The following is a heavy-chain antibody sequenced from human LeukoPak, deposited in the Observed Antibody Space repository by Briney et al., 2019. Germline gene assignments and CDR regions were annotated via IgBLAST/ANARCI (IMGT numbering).Heavy chain of an antibody. V-gene: IGHV1-69*13. Sequence: GTSVKVSCKASGGTFSSYAISWVRQAPGQGLEWMGGIIPIFGTANYAQKFQGRVTITADESTSTAYMELSSLRSEDTAVYYCASFRPGYYYYMDVWGKGTTVTVSS. D-gene: IGHD6-6*01. CDR2: IIPIFGTA. CDR1: GGTFSSYA. CDR3: ASFRPGYYYYMDV. J-gene: IGHJ6*03.